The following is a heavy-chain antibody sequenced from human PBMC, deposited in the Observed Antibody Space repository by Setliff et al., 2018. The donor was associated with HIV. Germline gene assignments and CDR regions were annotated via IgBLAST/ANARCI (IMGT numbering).Heavy chain of an antibody. Sequence: LSLTCTVSGGSISSHYWSWIRQPPGKGLEWIGSIYYSGSTNYNPSLKSRVTISVDTSKNQFSLKLSSVTAADTAVYYCASTYCGGDCYSRYFQHWGQGTLVTVSS. J-gene: IGHJ1*01. V-gene: IGHV4-59*11. CDR1: GGSISSHY. CDR2: IYYSGST. CDR3: ASTYCGGDCYSRYFQH. D-gene: IGHD2-21*02.